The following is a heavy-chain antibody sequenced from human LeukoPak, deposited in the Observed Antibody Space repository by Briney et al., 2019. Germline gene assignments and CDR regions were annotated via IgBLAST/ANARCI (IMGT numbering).Heavy chain of an antibody. CDR2: LCCGGGT. J-gene: IGHJ4*02. V-gene: IGHV4-39*02. D-gene: IGHD1-20*01. CDR1: AGSISSSAYY. CDR3: ARLNCDDKDY. Sequence: SETLSLTCTVSAGSISSSAYYWGWIRQPPGKGLEWIGSLCCGGGTYYSPSLRRRVTMSVDTSKNHFSLKLSSVTAADTAIYYCARLNCDDKDYWGQGTLVTVSS.